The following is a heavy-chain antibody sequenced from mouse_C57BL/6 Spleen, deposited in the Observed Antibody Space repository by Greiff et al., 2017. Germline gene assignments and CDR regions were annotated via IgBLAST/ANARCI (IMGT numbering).Heavy chain of an antibody. CDR1: GFTFSSYG. Sequence: EVMLVESGGDLVKPGGSLKLSCAASGFTFSSYGMSWVRQTPDKRLEWVATISSGGSYTYYPDSVKGRFTISRDNAKNTLYLQMSSLKSEDTAMYYCARQPETAQATSFAYWRQGTLVTVSA. J-gene: IGHJ3*01. D-gene: IGHD3-2*02. CDR3: ARQPETAQATSFAY. V-gene: IGHV5-6*01. CDR2: ISSGGSYT.